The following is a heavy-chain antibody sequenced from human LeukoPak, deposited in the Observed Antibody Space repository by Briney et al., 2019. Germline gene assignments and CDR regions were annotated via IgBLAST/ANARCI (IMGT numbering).Heavy chain of an antibody. CDR1: GFTFNKYG. D-gene: IGHD2-15*01. V-gene: IGHV3-33*01. J-gene: IGHJ4*02. CDR3: ARDRGSDDPIDY. Sequence: GGSLRLSCAASGFTFNKYGMHWVRQAPGKGPEWVAVIWHDGRNKYYADSVKGRFTVSRDNSKNTLYLQMSSLRAEDTAVYYCARDRGSDDPIDYWGLGTPVTVSS. CDR2: IWHDGRNK.